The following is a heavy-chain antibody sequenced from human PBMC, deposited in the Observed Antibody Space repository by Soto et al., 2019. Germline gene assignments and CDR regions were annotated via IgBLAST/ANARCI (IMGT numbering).Heavy chain of an antibody. J-gene: IGHJ2*01. CDR3: ASSPPHPPPLWYFHP. Sequence: EVQLVQSGAEVKKPGESLKISCKGSGYSFTSYWIGWVRQMPGKGLEWMGIIYPGDSDTRYSPSFQGQVTISVDKSISPPYLQWSRLKAHDPAMYYCASSPPHPPPLWYFHPSGRGTLVTVSS. CDR2: IYPGDSDT. CDR1: GYSFTSYW. V-gene: IGHV5-51*03.